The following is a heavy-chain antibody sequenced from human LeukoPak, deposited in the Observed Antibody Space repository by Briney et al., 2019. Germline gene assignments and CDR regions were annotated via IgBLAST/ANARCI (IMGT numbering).Heavy chain of an antibody. V-gene: IGHV5-51*01. CDR3: ARQGYNWNDDFDY. Sequence: GESLKISCRGSGYSFTSYWIGWVRQVPGKGLEWMGIIYPGDSDTRYSPSFQGQVTISADKSISTAYLQWSSLKASDTAMYYCARQGYNWNDDFDYWGQGTLVTVSS. J-gene: IGHJ4*02. CDR1: GYSFTSYW. CDR2: IYPGDSDT. D-gene: IGHD1-20*01.